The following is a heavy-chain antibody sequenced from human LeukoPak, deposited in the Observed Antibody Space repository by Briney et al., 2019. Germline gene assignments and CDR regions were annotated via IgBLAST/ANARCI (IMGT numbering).Heavy chain of an antibody. CDR1: GGSISSYY. V-gene: IGHV4-59*01. CDR3: ARAVVGATTPDYGMDV. CDR2: IYYSGST. Sequence: SETLSLTCTVSGGSISSYYWSWIRQPPGKGLEWIGYIYYSGSTNYNPSLKSRATISVDTSKNQFSLKLSSVTAADTAVYYCARAVVGATTPDYGMDVWGQGTTVTVSS. J-gene: IGHJ6*02. D-gene: IGHD1-26*01.